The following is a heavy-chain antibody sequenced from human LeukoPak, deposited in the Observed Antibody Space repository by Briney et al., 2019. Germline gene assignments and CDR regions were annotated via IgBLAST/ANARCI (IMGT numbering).Heavy chain of an antibody. J-gene: IGHJ4*02. V-gene: IGHV4-59*12. CDR1: GGSISSYY. CDR2: IYYSGST. Sequence: PSETLSLTCTVSGGSISSYYWSWIRQPPGKGLEWIGYIYYSGSTNYNPSLKSRVTISVDTSKNQFSLKLSSVTAADTAVYYCARGGIAAAEAFDYWGQGTLVTVSS. D-gene: IGHD6-13*01. CDR3: ARGGIAAAEAFDY.